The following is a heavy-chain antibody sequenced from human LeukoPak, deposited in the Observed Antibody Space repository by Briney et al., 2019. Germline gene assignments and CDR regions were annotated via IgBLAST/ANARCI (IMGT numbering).Heavy chain of an antibody. CDR1: GGSVSSGSYY. CDR2: IYYSGST. Sequence: SETLSLTCTVSGGSVSSGSYYWSWIRQPPGKGLEWIGYIYYSGSTNYNPSLKSRVTISVDTSKNQFSLKLSSVTAADTAVYYCARSRSGYSYDHAAFEIWGQGTMVTVSS. J-gene: IGHJ3*02. CDR3: ARSRSGYSYDHAAFEI. V-gene: IGHV4-61*01. D-gene: IGHD5-18*01.